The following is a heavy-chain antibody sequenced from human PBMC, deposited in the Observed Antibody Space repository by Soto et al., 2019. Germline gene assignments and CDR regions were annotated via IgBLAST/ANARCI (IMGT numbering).Heavy chain of an antibody. Sequence: QLQLQESGPGLVKPSETLSLTCTVSGGSITSSNYYWGWIRQTPGRGLEWIGTIYYSESTYYNPSLKSRVTISVHTSKNQFSLKLSSVTAADTAVYSCAIHEYCSSTSCDAGGTFFDIWGQGTMVPVSS. V-gene: IGHV4-39*01. D-gene: IGHD2-2*01. CDR2: IYYSEST. J-gene: IGHJ3*02. CDR1: GGSITSSNYY. CDR3: AIHEYCSSTSCDAGGTFFDI.